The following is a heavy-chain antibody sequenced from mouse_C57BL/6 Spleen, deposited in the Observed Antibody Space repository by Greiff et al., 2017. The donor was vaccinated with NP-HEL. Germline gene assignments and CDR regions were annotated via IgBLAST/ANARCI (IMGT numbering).Heavy chain of an antibody. V-gene: IGHV1-76*01. CDR1: GYTFTDYY. CDR2: IYPGSGNT. Sequence: QVQLQQSGAELVRPGASVKLSCKASGYTFTDYYINWVKQRPGQGLEWIARIYPGSGNTYYNEKFKGKATLTAEKSSSTAYMQLSSLTSEDSAVYFCARDDYDDGLHYWGQGTTLTVSS. CDR3: ARDDYDDGLHY. J-gene: IGHJ2*01. D-gene: IGHD2-4*01.